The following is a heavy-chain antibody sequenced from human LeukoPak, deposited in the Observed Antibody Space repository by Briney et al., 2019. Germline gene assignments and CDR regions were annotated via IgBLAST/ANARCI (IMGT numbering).Heavy chain of an antibody. D-gene: IGHD3-10*01. CDR1: GYTLTSYD. V-gene: IGHV1-8*03. J-gene: IGHJ6*03. CDR2: MNPNSGNT. CDR3: ARGHTRGVTTTAYYYYYYMDV. Sequence: ASVKVSCKASGYTLTSYDINWVRQATGQGLEWMGWMNPNSGNTGYAQKFQGRVTITRNTSISTAYMELSSLRSEDTAVYYCARGHTRGVTTTAYYYYYYMDVWGKGTTVTVSS.